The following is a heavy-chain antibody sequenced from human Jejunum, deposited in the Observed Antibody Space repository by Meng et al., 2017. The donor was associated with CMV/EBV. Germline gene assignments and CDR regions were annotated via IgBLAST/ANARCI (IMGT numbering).Heavy chain of an antibody. CDR3: ARGNQHLDY. V-gene: IGHV1-18*01. CDR2: ISVYNGNT. Sequence: VSCRASGYSFSNYGLAWVRQAPGQGLEWMGWISVYNGNTNYAQKFEDRITMTIDTLTKTGYLEVRSLRPDDTAVYYCARGNQHLDYWGQGSLVTVSS. CDR1: GYSFSNYG. J-gene: IGHJ4*02.